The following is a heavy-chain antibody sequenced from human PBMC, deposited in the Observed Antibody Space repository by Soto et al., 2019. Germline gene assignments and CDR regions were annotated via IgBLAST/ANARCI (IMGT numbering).Heavy chain of an antibody. CDR3: AKARGTALVIDY. CDR2: ISYDGSNK. Sequence: GGSLRLSCAASGFTFSSYGMHWVRQAPGKGLEWVAVISYDGSNKYYADSVKGRFTISRDNSKNTLYLQMNSLRAEDTAVYYCAKARGTALVIDYWGQGTLVTVSS. J-gene: IGHJ4*02. CDR1: GFTFSSYG. V-gene: IGHV3-30*18. D-gene: IGHD1-26*01.